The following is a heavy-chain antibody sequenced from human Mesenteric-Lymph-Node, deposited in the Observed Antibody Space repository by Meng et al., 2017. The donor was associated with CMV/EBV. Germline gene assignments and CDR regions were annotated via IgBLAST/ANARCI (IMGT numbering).Heavy chain of an antibody. J-gene: IGHJ6*02. D-gene: IGHD2-2*02. Sequence: GESLKISCAASGFTVSSHYMSWVRQSPDKGLEWVSVVYGGGGTEYTDSVKGRFTLSRDNSKNTLYLQMNSLRAEDTAVYYCAILDDIVVVPAAIPGGGVGMDVWGQGTTVTVSS. V-gene: IGHV3-53*05. CDR2: VYGGGGT. CDR1: GFTVSSHY. CDR3: AILDDIVVVPAAIPGGGVGMDV.